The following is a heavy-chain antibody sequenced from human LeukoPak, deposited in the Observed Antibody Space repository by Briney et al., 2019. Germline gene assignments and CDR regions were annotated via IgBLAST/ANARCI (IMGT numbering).Heavy chain of an antibody. V-gene: IGHV3-33*01. CDR2: IWYDGSNK. D-gene: IGHD6-19*01. CDR3: AGAQVGSGWYNGDY. CDR1: GFTFSSYG. J-gene: IGHJ4*02. Sequence: PGGSLRLSCAASGFTFSSYGMHWVRQAPGKGLEWVAVIWYDGSNKYYADSVKGRFTISRDNSKNTLYLQMNSLRAEDTAVYYCAGAQVGSGWYNGDYWGQGTLVTVSS.